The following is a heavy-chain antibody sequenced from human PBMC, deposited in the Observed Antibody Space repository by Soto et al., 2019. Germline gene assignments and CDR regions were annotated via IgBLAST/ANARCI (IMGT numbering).Heavy chain of an antibody. CDR2: LYTGTDT. CDR3: ARSRYPGTYPGRFLDY. D-gene: IGHD1-26*01. CDR1: GFTVSSTY. V-gene: IGHV3-53*01. Sequence: PGGSLRLSCAASGFTVSSTYLTWVRQAPGKGLEWVAILYTGTDTVYADSVKGRFTISRDSSKNTFYLQMNSLRAEDTAMYFCARSRYPGTYPGRFLDYWGQGSLVTVSS. J-gene: IGHJ4*02.